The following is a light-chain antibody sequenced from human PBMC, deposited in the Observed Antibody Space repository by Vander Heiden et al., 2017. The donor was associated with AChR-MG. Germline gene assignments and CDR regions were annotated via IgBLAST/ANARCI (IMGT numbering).Light chain of an antibody. CDR2: AAS. CDR1: QGVSSY. J-gene: IGKJ1*01. Sequence: DIQMTQSPSSVSASVGDRVTITCRASQGVSSYLAWYQQKPGTAPKLLIFAASKLQIGVPSRFSGSGSGTDFTLIISYLQTEDFATYYCQQASSFPPTFGQGAKVEMK. V-gene: IGKV1-12*01. CDR3: QQASSFPPT.